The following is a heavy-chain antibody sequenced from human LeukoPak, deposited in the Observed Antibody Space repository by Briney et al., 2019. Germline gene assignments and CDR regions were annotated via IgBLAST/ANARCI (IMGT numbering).Heavy chain of an antibody. Sequence: SETLSLTCTVSGGSISSYYWSWIRQPPGKGLEWIGYIYYSGSTNYNPSLKSRVTISVDTSKNQFSLKLSSVTAADTAVYYCARGRYDSSGYSFDYRGQGTLVTVSS. D-gene: IGHD3-22*01. CDR1: GGSISSYY. V-gene: IGHV4-59*01. CDR3: ARGRYDSSGYSFDY. CDR2: IYYSGST. J-gene: IGHJ4*02.